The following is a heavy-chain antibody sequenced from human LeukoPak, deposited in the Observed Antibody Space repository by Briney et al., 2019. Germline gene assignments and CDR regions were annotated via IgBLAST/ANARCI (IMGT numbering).Heavy chain of an antibody. J-gene: IGHJ6*02. CDR3: ATVYSSSWPIYYYYYGMDV. V-gene: IGHV3-23*01. CDR2: ISGSGGST. Sequence: PGGSLRLSCAASGFTFSSYAMSWVRQAPGKGLEWVSAISGSGGSTYYADSVKGRFTISRDNSKNTLYLQMNSLRAEDTAVYYCATVYSSSWPIYYYYYGMDVWGQGTTVTVSS. D-gene: IGHD6-13*01. CDR1: GFTFSSYA.